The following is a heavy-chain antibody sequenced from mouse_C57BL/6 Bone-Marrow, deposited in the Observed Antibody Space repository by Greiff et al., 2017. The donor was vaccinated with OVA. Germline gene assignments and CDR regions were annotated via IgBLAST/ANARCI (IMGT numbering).Heavy chain of an antibody. Sequence: EVQGVESGGDLVKPGGSLKLSCAASGFTFSSYGMSWVRQTPDKRLEWVATISSGGSYTSYPYSVSGRYTISMDNAKTTLYLQMNSLKSEDTAMYYCARQRWLRPSYFDYWGQGTTLTVSS. V-gene: IGHV5-6*01. J-gene: IGHJ2*01. CDR1: GFTFSSYG. CDR2: ISSGGSYT. D-gene: IGHD2-3*01. CDR3: ARQRWLRPSYFDY.